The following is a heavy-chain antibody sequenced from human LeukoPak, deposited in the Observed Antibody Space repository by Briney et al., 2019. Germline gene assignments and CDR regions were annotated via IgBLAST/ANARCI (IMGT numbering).Heavy chain of an antibody. D-gene: IGHD3-22*01. V-gene: IGHV3-30*04. CDR3: ARDRSGYRNAFDY. Sequence: QTGRSLRLSCAASGFTFSSYAIHWVRQAPGKGLEWGAVISYDGSTKYYADSVKGRFTISRDNSKNTLFLQMNSLKAEDTALYYCARDRSGYRNAFDYWGQGTLVTGAS. CDR1: GFTFSSYA. CDR2: ISYDGSTK. J-gene: IGHJ4*02.